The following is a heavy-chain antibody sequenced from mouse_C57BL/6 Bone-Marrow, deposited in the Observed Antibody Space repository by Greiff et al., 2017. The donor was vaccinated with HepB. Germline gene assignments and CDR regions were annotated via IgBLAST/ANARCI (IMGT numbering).Heavy chain of an antibody. CDR2: ISNGGGST. CDR3: ARQGYYGNPWFAY. Sequence: EVKLMESGGGLVQPGGSLKLSCAASGFTFSDYYMYWVRQTPEKRLEWVAYISNGGGSTYYPDTVKGRFTISRDNAKNTLYLQMSRLKSEDTAMYYCARQGYYGNPWFAYWGQVTLVTVSA. V-gene: IGHV5-12*01. D-gene: IGHD2-1*01. CDR1: GFTFSDYY. J-gene: IGHJ3*01.